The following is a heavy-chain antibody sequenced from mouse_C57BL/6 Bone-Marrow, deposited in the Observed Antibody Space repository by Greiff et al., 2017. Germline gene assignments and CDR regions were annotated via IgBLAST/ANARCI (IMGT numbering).Heavy chain of an antibody. D-gene: IGHD1-1*01. CDR1: GFNIKNTY. CDR2: IDPANGNT. Sequence: EVQLQQSVAELVRPGASVKLSCTASGFNIKNTYMHWVKQRPEQGLEWIGRIDPANGNTKYAPKFQGKATITADTSSNTAYLQLSSLTSEDTAIYYCARSGYHYGSSSYFHFDYWGQGTTLTVSS. CDR3: ARSGYHYGSSSYFHFDY. V-gene: IGHV14-3*01. J-gene: IGHJ2*01.